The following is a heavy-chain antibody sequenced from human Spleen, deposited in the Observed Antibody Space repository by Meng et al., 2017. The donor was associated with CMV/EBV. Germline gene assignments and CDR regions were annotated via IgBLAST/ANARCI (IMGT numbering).Heavy chain of an antibody. D-gene: IGHD3-10*01. CDR3: ARAGSVLRGVLY. J-gene: IGHJ4*02. CDR2: INHSGST. V-gene: IGHV4-34*01. CDR1: VGTFNGYS. Sequence: TDADYVGTFNGYSWSWCRQPPEKGLKWIGKINHSGSTNYTPSLKSRVTISVDTSKNQFSLKRSSVTAADTAVYYCARAGSVLRGVLYWGQGTLVTVSS.